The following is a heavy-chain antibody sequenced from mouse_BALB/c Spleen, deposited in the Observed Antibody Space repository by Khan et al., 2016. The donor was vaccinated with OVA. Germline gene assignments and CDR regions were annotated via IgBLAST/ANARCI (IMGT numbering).Heavy chain of an antibody. Sequence: VQLQQSGTVLARPGASVKMPCKASGYSFTSYWMHWVKQRPGQGLEWIGAIYPGNSDTSYNQKFKGKAKLTAVTSASTAYMELSSLTNEDSAVHYCTDGNYVGWFAYWGQGTLVTVSA. V-gene: IGHV1-5*01. J-gene: IGHJ3*01. CDR1: GYSFTSYW. CDR3: TDGNYVGWFAY. D-gene: IGHD2-1*01. CDR2: IYPGNSDT.